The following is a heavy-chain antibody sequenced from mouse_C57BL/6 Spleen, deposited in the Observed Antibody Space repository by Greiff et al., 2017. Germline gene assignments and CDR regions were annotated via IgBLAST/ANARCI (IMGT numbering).Heavy chain of an antibody. CDR1: GYTFTSYW. Sequence: VQLQQPGAELVMPGASVKLSCKASGYTFTSYWMHWVKQRPGQGLEWIGVIDPSDSYTNYNQQFKGKSTLTVDKASSTAYMQLSSLTSEDSAVYYCARSNWDHRHYCDYWGQGTTLTVSS. J-gene: IGHJ2*01. V-gene: IGHV1-69*01. CDR2: IDPSDSYT. D-gene: IGHD4-1*01. CDR3: ARSNWDHRHYCDY.